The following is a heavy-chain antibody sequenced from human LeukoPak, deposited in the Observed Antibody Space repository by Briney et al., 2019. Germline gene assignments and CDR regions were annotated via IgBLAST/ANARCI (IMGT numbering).Heavy chain of an antibody. CDR3: AKDSGSGGFGAFDI. CDR2: IKQDGSEK. CDR1: GFTFSSYW. D-gene: IGHD3-16*01. Sequence: AGGSLRLSCAASGFTFSSYWMSWVRQAPGKGLEWVANIKQDGSEKYYVDSVKGRFTISRDNAKNSLYLQMNGLKVDDTAFYYCAKDSGSGGFGAFDIWGQGTMVTVSS. J-gene: IGHJ3*02. V-gene: IGHV3-7*03.